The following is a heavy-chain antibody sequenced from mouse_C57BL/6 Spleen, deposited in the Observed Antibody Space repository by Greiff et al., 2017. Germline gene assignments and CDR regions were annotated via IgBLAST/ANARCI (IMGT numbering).Heavy chain of an antibody. V-gene: IGHV6-3*01. Sequence: EVKVEESGGGLVQPGGSMKLSCVASGFTFSNYWMNWVRQSPETGLEWVAQIRLKSDNYATHYAETVKGRFTISRDDSKSSVYLQMNNLRAEDTGIYYCTGERLDYWGQGTTLTVSS. CDR3: TGERLDY. CDR2: IRLKSDNYAT. CDR1: GFTFSNYW. J-gene: IGHJ2*01.